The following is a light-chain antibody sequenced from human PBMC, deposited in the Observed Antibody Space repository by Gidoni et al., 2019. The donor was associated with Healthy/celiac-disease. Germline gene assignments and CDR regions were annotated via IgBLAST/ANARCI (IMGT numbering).Light chain of an antibody. Sequence: QSALTQPASVSGSPGQSITISCTGTSSDVGGYNYVSWYQQHPGKAPKLMIYEVSNRPSGVSNRFSGSKSGNTASLTISGLQAEDEADYYCSSYTSSSILCVVFGGGTKLTVL. V-gene: IGLV2-14*01. CDR1: SSDVGGYNY. J-gene: IGLJ2*01. CDR3: SSYTSSSILCVV. CDR2: EVS.